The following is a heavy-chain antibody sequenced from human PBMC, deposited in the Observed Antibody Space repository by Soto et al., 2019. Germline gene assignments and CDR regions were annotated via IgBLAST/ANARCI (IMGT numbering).Heavy chain of an antibody. V-gene: IGHV3-30*04. CDR2: IAYDGRNK. J-gene: IGHJ4*02. CDR1: GLTFSGYA. Sequence: PGGSLILSCAASGLTFSGYAMHWVRQAPGKGLEWVAVIAYDGRNKYYADSVKGRFTISRDNSKNTLYLQMNSLRIEDTAVYYCARELERVFDYWGQGTLVTVSS. CDR3: ARELERVFDY. D-gene: IGHD1-1*01.